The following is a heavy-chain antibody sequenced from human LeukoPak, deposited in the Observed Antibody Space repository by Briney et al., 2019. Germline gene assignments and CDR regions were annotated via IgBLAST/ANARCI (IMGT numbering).Heavy chain of an antibody. CDR1: GATFSSHA. V-gene: IGHV1-69*01. CDR2: IIPIFGTA. CDR3: ARGNGRITIFGEWLLVAFDI. J-gene: IGHJ3*02. Sequence: SVKVSCKASGATFSSHAISWVRQAPGQGLEWMGGIIPIFGTANYAQKFQGRVTITADESTSTAYMELSSLRSEDTAVYYCARGNGRITIFGEWLLVAFDIWGQGTMVTVSS. D-gene: IGHD3-3*01.